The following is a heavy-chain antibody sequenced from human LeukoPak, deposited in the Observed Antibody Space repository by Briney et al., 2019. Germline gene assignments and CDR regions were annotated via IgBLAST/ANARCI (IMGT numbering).Heavy chain of an antibody. CDR2: INASGTT. D-gene: IGHD5-12*01. CDR3: TRGLAAAYDYNWFDS. V-gene: IGHV4-4*07. Sequence: LETLSLTCSVSGGSISDYYWTWIRQPAGKGLEWIGRINASGTTRYNPSLKSRLAMSVDTSKNQFSLKLTSVTAADTAVYFCTRGLAAAYDYNWFDSWGQGTLVTVSS. CDR1: GGSISDYY. J-gene: IGHJ5*01.